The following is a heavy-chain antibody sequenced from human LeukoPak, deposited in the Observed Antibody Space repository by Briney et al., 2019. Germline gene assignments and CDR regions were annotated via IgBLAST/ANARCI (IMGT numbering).Heavy chain of an antibody. D-gene: IGHD1-26*01. CDR2: INHSGST. CDR3: ARSGWELPYYDY. Sequence: NPSETPSLTCAVYGGSFSGYYWSRIRQPPGKGLEWIGEINHSGSTNYNPSLKSRVTISVDTSKNQFSLKLSSVTAADTAVYYCARSGWELPYYDYWGQGTLVTVSS. J-gene: IGHJ4*02. CDR1: GGSFSGYY. V-gene: IGHV4-34*01.